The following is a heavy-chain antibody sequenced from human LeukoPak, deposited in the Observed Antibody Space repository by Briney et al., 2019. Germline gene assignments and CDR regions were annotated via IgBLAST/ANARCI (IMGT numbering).Heavy chain of an antibody. CDR1: GFTFSSYA. V-gene: IGHV3-30-3*01. Sequence: GRSLRLSCAASGFTFSSYAIHWVRQAPGKGREGVAVISYDGSNKYYADSVKGRFTISRDNSKNTLYLQMNSLRAEDTAVYYCAREGGSAFHFDYWGQGTLVTVSS. D-gene: IGHD6-19*01. CDR3: AREGGSAFHFDY. CDR2: ISYDGSNK. J-gene: IGHJ4*02.